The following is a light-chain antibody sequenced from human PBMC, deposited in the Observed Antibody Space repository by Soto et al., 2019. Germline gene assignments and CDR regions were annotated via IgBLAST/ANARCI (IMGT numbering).Light chain of an antibody. CDR1: QGVRSD. V-gene: IGKV3-15*01. CDR3: QQYSKWPLT. Sequence: EIAMTQSPYTLSVSPWDRSTLSCRASQGVRSDLAWYQQKAGQSPRLLIYGASTRAAETPARFSGSGSETEFTLTISSLQSEDFAVYYCQQYSKWPLTFGGGTKVDIK. J-gene: IGKJ4*01. CDR2: GAS.